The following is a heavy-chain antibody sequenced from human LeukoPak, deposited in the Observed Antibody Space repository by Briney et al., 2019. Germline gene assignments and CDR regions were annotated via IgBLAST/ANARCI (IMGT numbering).Heavy chain of an antibody. CDR2: TNPNSGGT. Sequence: ASVKVSCKASGYTFTGYYMHWVRQAPGQGLEWMGWTNPNSGGTNYAQKFQGRVTMTRDTSISTAYMELSRLRSDDTAVYYCARDSQGYCSGGSCYFFGWFDPWGQGTLVTVSS. V-gene: IGHV1-2*02. D-gene: IGHD2-15*01. J-gene: IGHJ5*02. CDR3: ARDSQGYCSGGSCYFFGWFDP. CDR1: GYTFTGYY.